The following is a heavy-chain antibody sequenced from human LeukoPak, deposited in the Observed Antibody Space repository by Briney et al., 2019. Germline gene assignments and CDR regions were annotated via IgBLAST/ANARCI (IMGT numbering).Heavy chain of an antibody. J-gene: IGHJ6*02. D-gene: IGHD6-13*01. CDR1: GFTFSSYA. CDR2: ISGSGGCT. V-gene: IGHV3-23*01. CDR3: AKDWGQQLDDYYYYYGMDV. Sequence: GGSLRLSCAASGFTFSSYAMSWVRQAPGKGLEWVSAISGSGGCTYYADSVKGRFTISRDNSKNTLYLQMNSLRAEDTAVYYCAKDWGQQLDDYYYYYGMDVWGQGTTVTVSS.